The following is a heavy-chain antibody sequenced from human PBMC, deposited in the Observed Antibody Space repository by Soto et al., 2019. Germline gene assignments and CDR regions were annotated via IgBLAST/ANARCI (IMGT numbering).Heavy chain of an antibody. Sequence: EVQLVESGGGLVQPGGSLRLSCAVSGFTFSSYSMYWVRQAPGKGLEWVSHISSSSMTIDYADSVKGRFTISRDNAKNSLYLQMDSLRDEDTAVYYCARVGSAAGMYWSQGTLVTVSS. D-gene: IGHD6-25*01. J-gene: IGHJ4*02. CDR2: ISSSSMTI. CDR1: GFTFSSYS. V-gene: IGHV3-48*02. CDR3: ARVGSAAGMY.